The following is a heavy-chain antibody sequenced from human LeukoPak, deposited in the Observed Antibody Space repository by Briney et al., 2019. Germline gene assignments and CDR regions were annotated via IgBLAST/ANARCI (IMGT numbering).Heavy chain of an antibody. D-gene: IGHD5-18*01. CDR3: ARGPDTRGYSYYFDY. CDR1: GGSINNYY. J-gene: IGHJ4*02. CDR2: IYSSGST. Sequence: SETLSLTCTVSGGSINNYYWSWIRQPAGKGLEWIGRIYSSGSTNYGPSLKSRVTMSVDTSKTQFSLRLSSVTAADTAVYYCARGPDTRGYSYYFDYWGQGTLVSVSS. V-gene: IGHV4-4*07.